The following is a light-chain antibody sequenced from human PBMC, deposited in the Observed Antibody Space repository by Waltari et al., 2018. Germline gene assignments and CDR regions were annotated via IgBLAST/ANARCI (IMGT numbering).Light chain of an antibody. J-gene: IGKJ4*01. CDR2: AAS. V-gene: IGKV1-16*01. CDR1: QDIGDF. Sequence: DIQMTHSPSSLPASVGDRVTIPCRASQDIGDFLVWFQQRPGKAPKSLIYAASTLQGGVPSRFSGSGSGTDFTLTISSLQPEDSGTYYCQQYQDYPHTFGGGTRVEVK. CDR3: QQYQDYPHT.